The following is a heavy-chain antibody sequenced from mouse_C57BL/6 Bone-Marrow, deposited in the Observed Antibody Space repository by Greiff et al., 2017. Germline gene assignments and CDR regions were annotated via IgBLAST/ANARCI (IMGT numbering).Heavy chain of an antibody. CDR1: GYSITSGYY. V-gene: IGHV3-6*01. D-gene: IGHD2-3*01. J-gene: IGHJ2*01. Sequence: EVKLMESGPGLVKPSQSLSLTCSVTGYSITSGYYWNCLRPFPGNKLVWMGYISYDGSNNYTPSLKNRISITRETSKNQFFLKFNYVTTEDTATYYCARVGTTDDWGQGTTRTVSS. CDR2: ISYDGSN. CDR3: ARVGTTDD.